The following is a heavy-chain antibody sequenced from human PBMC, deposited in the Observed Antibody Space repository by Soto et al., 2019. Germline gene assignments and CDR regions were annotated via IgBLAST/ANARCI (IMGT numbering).Heavy chain of an antibody. CDR3: ERATVWFGQYGMDV. D-gene: IGHD3-10*01. Sequence: SETLSLTCAVYGGSFSGFYWSWLRQPPGKGLEWIGEINHSGSTNYNPSLKSRVTISVDTSKNQFSLKLSSVTAADTAVYYCERATVWFGQYGMDVWGQGTTVTVSS. CDR1: GGSFSGFY. V-gene: IGHV4-34*01. J-gene: IGHJ6*02. CDR2: INHSGST.